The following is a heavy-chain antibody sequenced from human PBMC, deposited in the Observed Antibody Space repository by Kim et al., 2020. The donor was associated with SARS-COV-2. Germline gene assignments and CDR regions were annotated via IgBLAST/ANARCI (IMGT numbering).Heavy chain of an antibody. CDR2: IYYSGST. J-gene: IGHJ4*02. V-gene: IGHV4-39*07. CDR1: GGSISSSSFY. CDR3: ARSATFYDSSGYYIDY. Sequence: SETLSLTCTVSGGSISSSSFYWGWIRQPPGKGLEWIGSIYYSGSTHYNPSLKSRVTISVDTSKNQFSLKVSFVTAADTAVYYCARSATFYDSSGYYIDYWGQGTLVTVSS. D-gene: IGHD3-22*01.